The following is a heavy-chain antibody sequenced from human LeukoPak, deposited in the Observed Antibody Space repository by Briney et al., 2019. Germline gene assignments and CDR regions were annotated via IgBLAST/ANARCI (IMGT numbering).Heavy chain of an antibody. D-gene: IGHD3-3*01. CDR3: ARVGRFLEWLLPGNFDY. CDR1: GYTFTSYD. Sequence: ASVKVSCKASGYTFTSYDINWVRQATGQGLEWMGWMNPNSGNTGYAQKFQGRVTMTRNTSISTAYMELSSLRSDDTAVYYCARVGRFLEWLLPGNFDYWGQGTLVTVSS. CDR2: MNPNSGNT. J-gene: IGHJ4*02. V-gene: IGHV1-8*01.